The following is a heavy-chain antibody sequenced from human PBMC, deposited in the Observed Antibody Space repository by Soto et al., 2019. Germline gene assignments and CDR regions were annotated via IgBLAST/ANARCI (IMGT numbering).Heavy chain of an antibody. CDR2: IYYSGST. CDR3: AREDQNKTLYY. Sequence: PSETLSLTCTVSGGSISSSSYYWGWLRQPPGKGLEWIGSIYYSGSTYYNPSLKSRVTISVDTSKNQFSLKLSSVTAADTAVYYCAREDQNKTLYYWGQGTLVTVSS. CDR1: GGSISSSSYY. V-gene: IGHV4-39*02. J-gene: IGHJ4*02.